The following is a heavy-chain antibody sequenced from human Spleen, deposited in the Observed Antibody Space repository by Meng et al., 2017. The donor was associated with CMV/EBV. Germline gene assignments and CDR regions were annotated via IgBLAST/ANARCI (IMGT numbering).Heavy chain of an antibody. D-gene: IGHD6-13*01. Sequence: CAASGFTFTSYNMTWVRQAPGKGLEWVASISGSTTYIFYAESLKGRFTISRDNAKNSVYLQMNSLRADDTAIYYCARGSTWYNWFDTWGQGILVTVSS. V-gene: IGHV3-21*01. CDR2: ISGSTTYI. CDR1: GFTFTSYN. CDR3: ARGSTWYNWFDT. J-gene: IGHJ5*02.